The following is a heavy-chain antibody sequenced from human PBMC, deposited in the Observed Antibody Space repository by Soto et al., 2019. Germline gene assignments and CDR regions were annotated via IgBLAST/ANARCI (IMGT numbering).Heavy chain of an antibody. V-gene: IGHV3-23*01. CDR3: AKDSVSHNGIYDAFDI. D-gene: IGHD3-3*02. CDR1: GFTFSNYA. J-gene: IGHJ3*02. Sequence: SLRLSCEASGFTFSNYAMSWVRQAPGEGPEWVSTLGGGNDVFYADSVKGRFTISRDDSRNTLYLRMDNLRVEDTAIYFCAKDSVSHNGIYDAFDIWGQGTVVTVSS. CDR2: LGGGNDV.